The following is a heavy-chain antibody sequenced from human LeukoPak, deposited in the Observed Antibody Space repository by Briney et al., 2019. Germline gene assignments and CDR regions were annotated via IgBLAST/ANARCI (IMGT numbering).Heavy chain of an antibody. J-gene: IGHJ4*02. CDR2: ISYDGSNK. CDR1: GFTFSSYA. Sequence: PGRSLRLSCAASGFTFSSYAMHWVRQAPGKGLEWVAVISYDGSNKYSADSVKGRFTISRDNSKNTLYLQMNSLRAEDTAVYYCARPGGDWNYFDYWGQGTLVTVSS. D-gene: IGHD2-21*02. V-gene: IGHV3-30-3*01. CDR3: ARPGGDWNYFDY.